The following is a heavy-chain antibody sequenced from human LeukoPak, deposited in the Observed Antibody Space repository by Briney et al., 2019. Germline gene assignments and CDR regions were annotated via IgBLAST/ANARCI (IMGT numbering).Heavy chain of an antibody. J-gene: IGHJ4*02. CDR2: IHYSGAT. CDR1: GGSITGYY. CDR3: ARGNILTGYCFDF. Sequence: SETLSLTCAVYGGSITGYYWSWIRQTPGRGLEWVGEIHYSGATSYNPSLKSRATISTDTSKNQFSLRLSSVTAVDTAVYYCARGNILTGYCFDFWGQGALVTVSS. D-gene: IGHD3-9*01. V-gene: IGHV4-34*01.